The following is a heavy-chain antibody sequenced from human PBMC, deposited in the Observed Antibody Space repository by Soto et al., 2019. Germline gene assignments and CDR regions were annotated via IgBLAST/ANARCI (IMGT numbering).Heavy chain of an antibody. CDR1: GFTFSTSA. CDR2: ISGSGATT. D-gene: IGHD3-10*01. Sequence: PGGSLRLSCAASGFTFSTSAMSWVRQAPGKGLEWVSLISGSGATTYYADSVKGRFTISRDNSKNTLFLQMNTLRVEDTAVYYCAKHSERGVYIFDFWGQGTLVTVS. V-gene: IGHV3-23*01. J-gene: IGHJ4*02. CDR3: AKHSERGVYIFDF.